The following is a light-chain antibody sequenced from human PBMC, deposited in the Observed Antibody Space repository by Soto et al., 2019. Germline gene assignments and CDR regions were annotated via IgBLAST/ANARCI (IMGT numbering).Light chain of an antibody. CDR1: QSVSSN. CDR3: QQYNNWWT. Sequence: EIVMTQSPATLPVSPGERATLSCRASQSVSSNLAWYQKKPGQAPRLLIYGASTRATGIPARFSGGGSGTEFTLTISSLQSEDFAVYYCQQYNNWWTFGQGTRVEIK. CDR2: GAS. V-gene: IGKV3-15*01. J-gene: IGKJ1*01.